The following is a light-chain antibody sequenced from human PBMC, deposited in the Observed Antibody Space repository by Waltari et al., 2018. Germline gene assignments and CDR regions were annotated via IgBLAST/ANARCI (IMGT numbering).Light chain of an antibody. J-gene: IGLJ3*02. V-gene: IGLV8-61*01. CDR2: STN. CDR3: VLYMGSGIWV. CDR1: SGSVSTSSY. Sequence: QTVVTQEPSFSVSPGGTVTITCGLSSGSVSTSSYPSWYQQTPGQAPRTLIYSTNPLASWGPDRFSGSILGNKAALTITGAQADDESDYYCVLYMGSGIWVFGGGTKLTVL.